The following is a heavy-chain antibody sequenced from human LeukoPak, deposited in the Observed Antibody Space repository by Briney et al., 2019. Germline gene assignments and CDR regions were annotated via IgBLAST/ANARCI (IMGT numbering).Heavy chain of an antibody. Sequence: PGGSLRLSCAASGFTFSNYVIHWVRQPPGKGLEWVSLIRYDGSSKYYAGSVRGRFTISRDNSKNTLYLQMNSLRAEDTAVYYCAKDFRHPHDYWGQGTLVTVSS. CDR1: GFTFSNYV. CDR2: IRYDGSSK. V-gene: IGHV3-30*02. J-gene: IGHJ4*02. CDR3: AKDFRHPHDY.